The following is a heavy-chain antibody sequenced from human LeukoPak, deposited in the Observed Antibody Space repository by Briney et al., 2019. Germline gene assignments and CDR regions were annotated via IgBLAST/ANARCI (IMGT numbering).Heavy chain of an antibody. V-gene: IGHV3-21*01. CDR1: GFTVSSYS. D-gene: IGHD2-21*02. Sequence: GGSLRLSCAASGFTVSSYSMNWVRQAPGKGLEWVSSISSSSSYIYYADSVKGRFTISRDNAKNSLYLQMNSLRAEDTAVYYCARDTYCGGDCYSGVDYWGQGTLVPSPQ. CDR3: ARDTYCGGDCYSGVDY. J-gene: IGHJ4*02. CDR2: ISSSSSYI.